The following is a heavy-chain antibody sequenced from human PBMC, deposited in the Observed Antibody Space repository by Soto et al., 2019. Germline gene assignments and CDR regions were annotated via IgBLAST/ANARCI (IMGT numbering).Heavy chain of an antibody. Sequence: QMQLVQSGPEVKKPGTSVKVSCKASDFPFTTSAVQWVPQAPGQRLDGLGWIVVGSGNTNYDQKYQARVTITRDMATSTAYMELCSLTAEVTAVYYCAAGRYYDSIRYYPYYFDYWGQGTLVTVSS. CDR1: DFPFTTSA. CDR2: IVVGSGNT. D-gene: IGHD3-22*01. J-gene: IGHJ4*02. CDR3: AAGRYYDSIRYYPYYFDY. V-gene: IGHV1-58*01.